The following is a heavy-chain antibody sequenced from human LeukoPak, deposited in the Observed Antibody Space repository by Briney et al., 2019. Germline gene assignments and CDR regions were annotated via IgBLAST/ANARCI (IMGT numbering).Heavy chain of an antibody. CDR1: GFTFSSYA. Sequence: GGSLRLSCAASGFTFSSYAMSWVRQAPGKGLEWVSVIYSGGTTYYADSVKGRFTISRDNSNNTVYLQMNSLRAEDTAVYFCARDKNSSAYFDSWGQGTLVTVSS. CDR3: ARDKNSSAYFDS. J-gene: IGHJ4*02. CDR2: IYSGGTT. D-gene: IGHD3-22*01. V-gene: IGHV3-53*01.